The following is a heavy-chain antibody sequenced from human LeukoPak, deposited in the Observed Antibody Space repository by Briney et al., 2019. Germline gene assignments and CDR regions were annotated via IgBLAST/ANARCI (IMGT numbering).Heavy chain of an antibody. CDR2: IYYSGST. Sequence: SETLSLTCTVSGGSISSSSYYWGWIRQPPGKGLEWIGSIYYSGSTYYNPSLKSRVTISVDTSKNQFSLKLSSVTAADTAVYYCARYYYDSSGTTTDYWGQGTLVTVSS. D-gene: IGHD3-22*01. CDR3: ARYYYDSSGTTTDY. J-gene: IGHJ4*02. V-gene: IGHV4-39*07. CDR1: GGSISSSSYY.